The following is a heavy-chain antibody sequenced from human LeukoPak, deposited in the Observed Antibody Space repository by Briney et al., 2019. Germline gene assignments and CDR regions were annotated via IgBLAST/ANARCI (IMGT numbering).Heavy chain of an antibody. CDR3: AREDDSSGYYTGNYFDY. V-gene: IGHV3-11*04. J-gene: IGHJ4*02. D-gene: IGHD3-22*01. Sequence: GVSLRLFCAASGFTFSDYYMSWIRQAPGKGLEWVSYISRRGSTIYYADSVKDRFTISRDNAKNSLYLQMNSLRDEETAVYYCAREDDSSGYYTGNYFDYWGQGTLVTVSS. CDR2: ISRRGSTI. CDR1: GFTFSDYY.